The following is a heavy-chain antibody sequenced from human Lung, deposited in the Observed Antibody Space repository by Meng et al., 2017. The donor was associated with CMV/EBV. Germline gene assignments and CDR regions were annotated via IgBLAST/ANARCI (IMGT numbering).Heavy chain of an antibody. CDR3: AKDRPMYYDFWSGLDY. D-gene: IGHD3-3*01. Sequence: GGSXRLXXAASGFTFSSYAMSWVRQAPGKGLEWVSAISDSGGSTYYADSVKGRFTISRDNSKNTLYLQMNSLRAEDTAVYYCAKDRPMYYDFWSGLDYWGQGTXVTVSS. CDR2: ISDSGGST. J-gene: IGHJ4*02. CDR1: GFTFSSYA. V-gene: IGHV3-23*01.